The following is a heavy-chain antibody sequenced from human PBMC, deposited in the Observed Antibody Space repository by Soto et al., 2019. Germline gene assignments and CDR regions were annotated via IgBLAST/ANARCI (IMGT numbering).Heavy chain of an antibody. V-gene: IGHV3-7*05. D-gene: IGHD6-13*01. CDR2: INRDGSKK. CDR3: ARDESPGSSSLYLDAFDI. J-gene: IGHJ3*02. Sequence: EVQLEESGGDLVQPGGSLRLSCAASGFTLSPYWMTWVRQAPGKGLEWVANINRDGSKKSYLDSVRGRFTISRDNVGNSLYLQMDSLRADDTALYYCARDESPGSSSLYLDAFDIWGQGTMVTVSS. CDR1: GFTLSPYW.